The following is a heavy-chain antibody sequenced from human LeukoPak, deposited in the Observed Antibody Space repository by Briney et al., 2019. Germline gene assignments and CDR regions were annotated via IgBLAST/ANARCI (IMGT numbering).Heavy chain of an antibody. Sequence: SETLSLTCTVSGGSICSSSYYWGWIRQPPGKGLEWIGSIYYSGSTYYNPSLKSRVTISVDTSKNQFSLKLSSVTAADTAVYYCARTYQLLQADYFDYWGQGTLVTVSS. CDR2: IYYSGST. D-gene: IGHD2-2*01. V-gene: IGHV4-39*07. J-gene: IGHJ4*02. CDR1: GGSICSSSYY. CDR3: ARTYQLLQADYFDY.